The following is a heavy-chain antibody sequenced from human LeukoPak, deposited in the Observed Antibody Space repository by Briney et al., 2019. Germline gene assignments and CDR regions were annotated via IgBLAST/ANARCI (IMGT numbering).Heavy chain of an antibody. D-gene: IGHD6-13*01. CDR2: IKQDGSEK. CDR3: ARVGLVAAAPLIYYYYMDV. J-gene: IGHJ6*03. V-gene: IGHV3-7*01. CDR1: GFTFSSYW. Sequence: GGSLRLSCAASGFTFSSYWMSWVRAPGKGLEWVANIKQDGSEKYYVDSVKGRFTISRDNAKNSLYLQMNSLRAEDTAVYYCARVGLVAAAPLIYYYYMDVWGKGTTVTVSS.